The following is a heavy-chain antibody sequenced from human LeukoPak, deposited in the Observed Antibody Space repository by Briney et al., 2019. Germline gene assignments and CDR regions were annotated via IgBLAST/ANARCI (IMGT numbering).Heavy chain of an antibody. CDR2: IYYSGST. J-gene: IGHJ4*02. Sequence: SETLSLTCTVSGGSISSYCWSWIRQPPGKGLEWIGYIYYSGSTNYNPSLKSRVAISVDTSKNQFSLRLSSVTAADTAVYYCARTDGYSYGSFDYWGQGTLVTVSS. CDR1: GGSISSYC. CDR3: ARTDGYSYGSFDY. V-gene: IGHV4-59*12. D-gene: IGHD5-18*01.